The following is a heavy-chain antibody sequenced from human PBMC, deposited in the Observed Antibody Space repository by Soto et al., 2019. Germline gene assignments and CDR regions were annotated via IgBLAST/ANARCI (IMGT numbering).Heavy chain of an antibody. D-gene: IGHD6-13*01. CDR1: GYTFTSYA. CDR3: AGVSGVAAAGSYYYYHGMDV. J-gene: IGHJ6*02. V-gene: IGHV1-3*01. Sequence: ASVKVSCKAFGYTFTSYAMRWVRQAPGQRLEWMGWINAGNGNTKYSQNFQGSVTITRDTSTSTAYMELRSLRSDDTAVYYCAGVSGVAAAGSYYYYHGMDVWGQGTTVTVSS. CDR2: INAGNGNT.